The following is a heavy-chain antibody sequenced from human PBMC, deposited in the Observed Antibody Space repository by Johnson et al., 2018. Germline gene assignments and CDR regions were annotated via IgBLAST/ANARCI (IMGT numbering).Heavy chain of an antibody. CDR1: GFTLSNAW. CDR3: TTGPKGTAMDV. D-gene: IGHD3-10*01. V-gene: IGHV3-15*01. J-gene: IGHJ6*02. CDR2: IKRKTDGGTT. Sequence: VQLQESGGGLVKPGGSLRLSCAVSGFTLSNAWMTWVRQAPGKGLEWVGRIKRKTDGGTTDYAAPVKGRFTISRDDSKNTLYLQMSSLKTEDTAGYYCTTGPKGTAMDVWGQGTTVTVSS.